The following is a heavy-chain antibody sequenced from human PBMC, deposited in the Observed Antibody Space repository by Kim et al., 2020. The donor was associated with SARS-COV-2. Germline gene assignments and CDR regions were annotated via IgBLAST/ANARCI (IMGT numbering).Heavy chain of an antibody. CDR3: ARDPDGASGMDV. D-gene: IGHD4-17*01. J-gene: IGHJ6*02. Sequence: NFNPSLKSRVTISVDTSKNQFSLKLSSVTAADTAVYYCARDPDGASGMDVWGQGTTVTVSS. V-gene: IGHV4-59*01.